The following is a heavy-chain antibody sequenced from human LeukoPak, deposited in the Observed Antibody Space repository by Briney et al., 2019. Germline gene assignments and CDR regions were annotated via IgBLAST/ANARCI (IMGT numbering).Heavy chain of an antibody. J-gene: IGHJ5*02. CDR3: ARHHPQTYYDFWSGYYSNWFDP. D-gene: IGHD3-3*01. CDR2: IIPIFGTA. CDR1: GGTFTSYA. V-gene: IGHV1-69*13. Sequence: ASVKVSCKASGGTFTSYAISWVRQAPGQGLEWIGGIIPIFGTANYAQKFQGRVTITADESTSTAYMELSSLRSEDTAVYYCARHHPQTYYDFWSGYYSNWFDPWGQGTLVTVSS.